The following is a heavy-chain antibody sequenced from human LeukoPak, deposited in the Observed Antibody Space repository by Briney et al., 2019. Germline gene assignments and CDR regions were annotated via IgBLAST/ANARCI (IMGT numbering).Heavy chain of an antibody. Sequence: ASVKVSCKASGYTFTGYYMHWVRQATGQGREWMGWINPNSGGTNYAQKFQGRVTMTRDTSISTAYMELSRLRSDDTAVYYCASGPYDFWSGYSNGFDYWGQGTLVTVSS. V-gene: IGHV1-2*02. CDR3: ASGPYDFWSGYSNGFDY. CDR2: INPNSGGT. CDR1: GYTFTGYY. J-gene: IGHJ4*02. D-gene: IGHD3-3*01.